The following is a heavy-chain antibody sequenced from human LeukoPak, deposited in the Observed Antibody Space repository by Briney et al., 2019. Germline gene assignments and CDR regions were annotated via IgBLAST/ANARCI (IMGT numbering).Heavy chain of an antibody. CDR3: ARLVVPAAMSYYYYGMDV. V-gene: IGHV4-34*01. D-gene: IGHD2-2*01. J-gene: IGHJ6*02. Sequence: SETLSLTCAVYGGSFSGYYWSWIRQPPGKGLEWIGEINQSGSTNYNPSLKSRVTISVDTSKNQFSLKLSSVTAADTAVYYCARLVVPAAMSYYYYGMDVWGQETTVTVSS. CDR2: INQSGST. CDR1: GGSFSGYY.